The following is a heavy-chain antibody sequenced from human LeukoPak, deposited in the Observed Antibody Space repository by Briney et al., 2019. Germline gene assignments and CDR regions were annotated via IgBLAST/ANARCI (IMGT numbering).Heavy chain of an antibody. D-gene: IGHD3-9*01. Sequence: ASETLSLTCTVSGGSISSYYWNWIRQPAGKGLEWIGRIYSSERTKYNPSLKSRVTMSVDTSKSQFSLKLSSVTAADTAVYYCARNLQYFSPFDYWGQGALVTVSS. V-gene: IGHV4-4*07. CDR2: IYSSERT. J-gene: IGHJ4*02. CDR3: ARNLQYFSPFDY. CDR1: GGSISSYY.